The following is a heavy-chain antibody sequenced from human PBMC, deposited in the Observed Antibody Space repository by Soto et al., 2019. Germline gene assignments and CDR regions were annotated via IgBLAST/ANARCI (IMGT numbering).Heavy chain of an antibody. V-gene: IGHV3-66*01. J-gene: IGHJ6*02. CDR2: IYSGGST. CDR3: ARDLKLWENYGMDV. D-gene: IGHD5-18*01. CDR1: GFTVSSNY. Sequence: EVQLVESGGGLVQPGGSLRLSCAASGFTVSSNYMSWVRQAPGKGLEWVSVIYSGGSTYYADSVKGRFTISRDNSKNTLYLQMNSLRAEDTAVYYCARDLKLWENYGMDVWGQGTTVTVSS.